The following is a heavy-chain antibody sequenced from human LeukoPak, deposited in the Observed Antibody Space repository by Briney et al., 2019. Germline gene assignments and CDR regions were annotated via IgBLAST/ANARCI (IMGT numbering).Heavy chain of an antibody. CDR1: GGSFSGYY. V-gene: IGHV4-34*01. CDR3: ARERVTFGGVIVGFDY. D-gene: IGHD3-16*02. CDR2: INHSGST. J-gene: IGHJ4*02. Sequence: SETLSLTCAVYGGSFSGYYWSWIRQPPGKGLEWVGEINHSGSTNYNPSLKSRVTISVDTSKNQFSLKLSSVTAADTAVYYCARERVTFGGVIVGFDYWGQRTLVTVSS.